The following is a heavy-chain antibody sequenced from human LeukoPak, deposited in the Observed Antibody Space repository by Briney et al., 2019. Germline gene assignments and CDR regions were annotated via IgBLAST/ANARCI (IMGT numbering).Heavy chain of an antibody. J-gene: IGHJ4*02. CDR2: ITISGSTI. V-gene: IGHV3-48*03. CDR1: GFTFTSYE. D-gene: IGHD1-1*01. CDR3: ARTTSFDY. Sequence: GGSLRLSCAAYGFTFTSYEMNWVRQAPGKGLEWVSYITISGSTIYYADSVKGRFTISRDNAKNSLYLQMNSLRAEDTAVYYCARTTSFDYWGQGTLVTVSS.